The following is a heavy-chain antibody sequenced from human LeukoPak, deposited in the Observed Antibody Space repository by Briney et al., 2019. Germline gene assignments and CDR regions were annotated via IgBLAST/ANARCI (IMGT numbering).Heavy chain of an antibody. CDR2: ITSSGSAI. CDR3: AREVVPAAIFAFHI. V-gene: IGHV3-48*04. D-gene: IGHD2-2*01. J-gene: IGHJ3*02. CDR1: GLTFTRYA. Sequence: GRSLRLSCAASGLTFTRYAIHWVRQAPGKGLEWVSYITSSGSAIYYADSVKGRFTISRDNAKNLMYLQLNSLRAEDTAVYYCAREVVPAAIFAFHIWGQGTMVTVSS.